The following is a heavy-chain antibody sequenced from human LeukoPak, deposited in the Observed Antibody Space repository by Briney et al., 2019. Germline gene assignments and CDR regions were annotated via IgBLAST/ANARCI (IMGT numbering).Heavy chain of an antibody. CDR3: ARWSSSSSWYHFDY. Sequence: GGSLRLSCAASGFTFSSYWMSWVRQAPGEGLEWVANIKQDGNEKYYVDSVKGRFTISRDNAKNSLYLQMNSLRAEDTAVYYCARWSSSSSWYHFDYWGQGTLVTVSS. J-gene: IGHJ4*02. CDR2: IKQDGNEK. V-gene: IGHV3-7*05. D-gene: IGHD6-13*01. CDR1: GFTFSSYW.